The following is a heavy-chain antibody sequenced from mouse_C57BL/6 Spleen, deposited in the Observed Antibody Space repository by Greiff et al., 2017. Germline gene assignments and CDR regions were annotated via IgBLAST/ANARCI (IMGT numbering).Heavy chain of an antibody. Sequence: EVQRVESGGDLVKPGGSLKLSCAASGFTFSSYGMSWVRQTPDKRLEWVATISSGGSYTYYPDSVKGRFTISRDNAKNTLYLQMSSLKSEDTAMYYCARESYYGSSFAYWGQGTLVTVSA. CDR2: ISSGGSYT. CDR3: ARESYYGSSFAY. V-gene: IGHV5-6*01. D-gene: IGHD1-1*01. J-gene: IGHJ3*01. CDR1: GFTFSSYG.